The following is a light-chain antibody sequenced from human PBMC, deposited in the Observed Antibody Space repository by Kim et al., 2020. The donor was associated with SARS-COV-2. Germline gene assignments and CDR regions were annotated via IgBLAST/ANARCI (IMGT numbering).Light chain of an antibody. V-gene: IGKV1D-16*01. CDR1: QHISSW. Sequence: DIQMTQSPSSLSASVGDKVTITCRASQHISSWLAWYQQKPEKAPKCLIYAASSLQSGVPSRFSGSGSGTDFTLTISSLQPEDFATYYCQQYENYPMTFGQGTRLEIK. CDR3: QQYENYPMT. J-gene: IGKJ5*01. CDR2: AAS.